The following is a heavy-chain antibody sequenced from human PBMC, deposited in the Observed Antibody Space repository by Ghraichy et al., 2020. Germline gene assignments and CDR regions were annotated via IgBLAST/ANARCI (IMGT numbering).Heavy chain of an antibody. CDR2: IKQDGSEK. Sequence: GESLNISCAASGFTFSSYWMSWVRQAPGKGLEWVANIKQDGSEKYYVDSVKGRFTISRDNAKNSLYLQMNSLRAEDTAVYYCARDQIYYYYYMDVWGKGTTVTVSS. CDR3: ARDQIYYYYYMDV. J-gene: IGHJ6*03. V-gene: IGHV3-7*03. CDR1: GFTFSSYW.